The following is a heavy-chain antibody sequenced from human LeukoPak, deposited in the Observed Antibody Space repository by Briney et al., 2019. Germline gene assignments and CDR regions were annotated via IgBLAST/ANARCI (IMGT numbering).Heavy chain of an antibody. V-gene: IGHV4-34*01. CDR3: ARSFRSSSSWYSCYFDY. CDR1: GGSFSGYY. CDR2: INHSGST. D-gene: IGHD6-13*01. J-gene: IGHJ4*02. Sequence: SETLSLTCAVYGGSFSGYYWSWIRQPPGKGLEWIGEINHSGSTNYNPSLKSRVTISVDTSKNQSSLKLSSVTAADTAVYYCARSFRSSSSWYSCYFDYWGQGTLVTVSS.